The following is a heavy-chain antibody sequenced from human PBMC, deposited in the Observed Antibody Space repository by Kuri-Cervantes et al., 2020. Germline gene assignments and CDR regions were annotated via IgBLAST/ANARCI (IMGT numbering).Heavy chain of an antibody. CDR3: AMERGGPRVYYYGMDV. CDR1: GGPIRSSIYY. J-gene: IGHJ6*02. Sequence: ESLKISRTVPGGPIRSSIYYWGRIRQPPGKGLEWIGSIYYSGSTYFNPSLKSRVTISLDTSKNQFSLKLSSVTAADTAVYYCAMERGGPRVYYYGMDVWGQGTTVTVSS. V-gene: IGHV4-39*01. CDR2: IYYSGST. D-gene: IGHD1-1*01.